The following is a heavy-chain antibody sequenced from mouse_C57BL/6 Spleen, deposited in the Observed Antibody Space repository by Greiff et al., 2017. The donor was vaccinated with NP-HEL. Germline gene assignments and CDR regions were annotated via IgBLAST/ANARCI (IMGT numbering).Heavy chain of an antibody. CDR2: IDPSDSYT. D-gene: IGHD1-1*01. Sequence: VQLQQPGAELVMPGASVKLSCKASGYTFTSYWMHWVKQRPGQGLEWIGEIDPSDSYTNYNQKFKGKSTLTVDKSSSTAYMQLSSLTSEDSAVYYCARITTVVGAMDYWGQGTSVTVSS. J-gene: IGHJ4*01. CDR3: ARITTVVGAMDY. V-gene: IGHV1-69*01. CDR1: GYTFTSYW.